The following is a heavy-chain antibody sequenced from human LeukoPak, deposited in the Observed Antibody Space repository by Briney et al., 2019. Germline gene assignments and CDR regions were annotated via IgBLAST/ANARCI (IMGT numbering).Heavy chain of an antibody. CDR1: GGSISSSSYY. CDR2: IYYSGST. CDR3: ARDVWYYDSSGYYKLGWFDP. Sequence: SETLSLTCTVSGGSISSSSYYWGWLRQPPGKGLEWIGSIYYSGSTNYNPSLKSRVTISVDTSKNQFSLKLSSVTAADTAVYYCARDVWYYDSSGYYKLGWFDPWGQGTLVTVSS. J-gene: IGHJ5*02. D-gene: IGHD3-22*01. V-gene: IGHV4-39*07.